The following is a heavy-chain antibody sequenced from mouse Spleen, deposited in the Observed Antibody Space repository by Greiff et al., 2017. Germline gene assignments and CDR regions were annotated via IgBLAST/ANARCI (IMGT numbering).Heavy chain of an antibody. D-gene: IGHD2-2*01. J-gene: IGHJ2*01. CDR2: IDPSDSYT. Sequence: QVQLKQPGAELVMPGASVKLSCKASGYTFTSYWMHWVKQRPGQGLEWIGEIDPSDSYTNYNQKFKGKATLTVDKSSSTAYMQLSSLTSEDSAVYYCALRRGYPYWGQGTTLTVSS. CDR1: GYTFTSYW. CDR3: ALRRGYPY. V-gene: IGHV1-69*01.